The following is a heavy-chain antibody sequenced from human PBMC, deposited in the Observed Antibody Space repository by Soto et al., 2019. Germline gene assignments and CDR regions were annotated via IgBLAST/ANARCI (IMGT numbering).Heavy chain of an antibody. V-gene: IGHV3-33*08. CDR3: ARDLLAAPPDYYFDT. Sequence: GGSLRLSCAASGFTFRIFSMNWVRQAQGKGLEWVAIIWNDGSKKFYADSVEGRFTVSRDNSKNTLYLQLNSLRAEDTALYYCARDLLAAPPDYYFDTWGQGTVLTVSS. CDR2: IWNDGSKK. CDR1: GFTFRIFS. J-gene: IGHJ4*02. D-gene: IGHD6-6*01.